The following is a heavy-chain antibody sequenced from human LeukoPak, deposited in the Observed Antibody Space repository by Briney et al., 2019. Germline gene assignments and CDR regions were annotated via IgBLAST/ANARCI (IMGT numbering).Heavy chain of an antibody. J-gene: IGHJ3*02. D-gene: IGHD1-26*01. CDR3: ARLGATPIDAFDI. CDR1: GYSFTSYW. CDR2: IYPGDSDT. V-gene: IGHV5-51*01. Sequence: GESLRISCKGSGYSFTSYWIGWVRQMPGKGLEWMGIIYPGDSDTRYSPSFQGQVTISADKSISTAYLQWSSLKASDTAMYYCARLGATPIDAFDIWGQGTMVTVSS.